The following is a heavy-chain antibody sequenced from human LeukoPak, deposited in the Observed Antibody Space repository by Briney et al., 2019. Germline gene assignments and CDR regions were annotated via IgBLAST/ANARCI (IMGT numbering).Heavy chain of an antibody. J-gene: IGHJ6*04. CDR3: ARSRATVTPYLYYYYYYGMYV. D-gene: IGHD4-17*01. Sequence: PGRSLRLSCAASGFTFSSYAMHWVRQAPGKGLEGVAVISYDGSNKYYADSVKGRFTISRDNSKNTLYLQMNSLRAEDTAVYYCARSRATVTPYLYYYYYYGMYVWGKGTTVTVSS. CDR2: ISYDGSNK. CDR1: GFTFSSYA. V-gene: IGHV3-30*04.